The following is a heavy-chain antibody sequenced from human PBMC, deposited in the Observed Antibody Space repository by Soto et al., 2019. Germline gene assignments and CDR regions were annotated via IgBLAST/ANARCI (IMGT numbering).Heavy chain of an antibody. Sequence: QVQLVQSGAEAKKPGASVKVSCKASGYTFTSYGISWVRQAPGQGLEWMGWISAYNGNTNYAQKLQGRVTMTTDTSTSTAYMELRSLRSDDTAVYYCARDSPHSSGLLYYYYGMDVWGQGTTVTVSS. CDR3: ARDSPHSSGLLYYYYGMDV. V-gene: IGHV1-18*01. CDR1: GYTFTSYG. D-gene: IGHD2-21*01. CDR2: ISAYNGNT. J-gene: IGHJ6*02.